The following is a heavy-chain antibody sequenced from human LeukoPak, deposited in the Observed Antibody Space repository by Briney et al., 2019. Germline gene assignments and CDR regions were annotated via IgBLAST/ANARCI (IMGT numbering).Heavy chain of an antibody. CDR3: ASSSVSRLKI. J-gene: IGHJ3*02. CDR2: IIPIFGTA. CDR1: GYTFTSYD. D-gene: IGHD1-14*01. Sequence: ASVKVSCKASGYTFTSYDINWVRQAPGQGLEWMGGIIPIFGTANYAQKFQGRVTITADESTSTAYMELSSLRSEDTAVYYCASSSVSRLKIWGQGTMVTVSS. V-gene: IGHV1-69*13.